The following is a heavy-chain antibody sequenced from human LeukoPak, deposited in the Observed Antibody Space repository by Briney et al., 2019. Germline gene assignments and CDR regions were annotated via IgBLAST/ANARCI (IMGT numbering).Heavy chain of an antibody. CDR2: IFTSGST. V-gene: IGHV4-4*07. D-gene: IGHD1/OR15-1a*01. J-gene: IGHJ6*03. Sequence: PSETLSLTCSVSGGSISSDYWTWIRQPAGKGLEWVGRIFTSGSTKYNPSLKSRVTMSVDRSKNQLSLNLSSVSAADTAVYYCGGGTLAPGTTFYYTDLWGKGTTVTVSS. CDR1: GGSISSDY. CDR3: GGGTLAPGTTFYYTDL.